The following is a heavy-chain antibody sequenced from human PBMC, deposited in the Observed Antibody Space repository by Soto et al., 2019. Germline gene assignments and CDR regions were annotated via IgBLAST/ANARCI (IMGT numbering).Heavy chain of an antibody. D-gene: IGHD3-3*01. CDR3: VKDWSGSNCPCMDV. CDR1: GFTFSNYA. J-gene: IGHJ6*02. V-gene: IGHV3-23*01. CDR2: ISDNGDTT. Sequence: GGSLRLSCAASGFTFSNYAMSWVRQAPGKGLEWVSSISDNGDTTYYAGSVKGRFSISRDSSTTTLYLHMNTLRADDTAIYYCVKDWSGSNCPCMDVWGQGTTVTVSS.